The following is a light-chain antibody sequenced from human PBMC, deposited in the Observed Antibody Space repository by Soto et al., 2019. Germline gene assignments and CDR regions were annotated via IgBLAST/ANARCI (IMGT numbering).Light chain of an antibody. CDR1: QSVSSTY. Sequence: EIVLTQSPGTLSLPLGETATLSCRASQSVSSTYLAWYQQKPGQAPRLLIYGASSRASGIPDRFSGSGSGTDFTLTISRLEPEDFAMYYCQQQVTFGQGTKLEIK. V-gene: IGKV3-20*01. J-gene: IGKJ2*01. CDR2: GAS. CDR3: QQQVT.